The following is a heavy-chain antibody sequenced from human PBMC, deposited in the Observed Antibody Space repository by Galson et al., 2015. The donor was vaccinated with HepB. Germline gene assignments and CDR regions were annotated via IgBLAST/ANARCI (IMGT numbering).Heavy chain of an antibody. CDR1: GFTFSSYA. D-gene: IGHD5-24*01. Sequence: SLRLSCAASGFTFSSYAMSWVRQAPGKGLEWVSAIGGSGGSTYYADSVKGRFTISRDNSKNTLYLQMNSLRAEDTAVYYCAKSGGWGWLQSAPDYWGQGTLVTVSS. V-gene: IGHV3-23*01. CDR2: IGGSGGST. CDR3: AKSGGWGWLQSAPDY. J-gene: IGHJ4*02.